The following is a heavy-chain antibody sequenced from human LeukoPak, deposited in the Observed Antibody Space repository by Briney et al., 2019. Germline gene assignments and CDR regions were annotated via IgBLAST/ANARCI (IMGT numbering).Heavy chain of an antibody. Sequence: GGSLRLSCAASGFTVSSNYMSWVRQAPGKGLEWVSVIYSGGSTYYADSVKGRFTISRDNSKNTLYLQMNSLRAEDTAVYYCAKVPIRFLEWLSNDYWGQGTLVTVSS. CDR2: IYSGGST. V-gene: IGHV3-53*01. D-gene: IGHD3-3*01. J-gene: IGHJ4*02. CDR1: GFTVSSNY. CDR3: AKVPIRFLEWLSNDY.